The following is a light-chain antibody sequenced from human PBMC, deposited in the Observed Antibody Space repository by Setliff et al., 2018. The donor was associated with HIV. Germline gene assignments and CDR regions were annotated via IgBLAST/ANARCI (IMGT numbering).Light chain of an antibody. J-gene: IGLJ1*01. CDR3: CSYAGSSVSYV. CDR1: NSDIGTYNY. Sequence: QSVLIQPRSVSGSPGQSVTISCTGTNSDIGTYNYVSWYQQHPGKAPKLMIYDVTKRPSGVPDRFSGSKSVNTASLTISGLQTDDEADYYCCSYAGSSVSYVFGTGTKVTVL. CDR2: DVT. V-gene: IGLV2-11*01.